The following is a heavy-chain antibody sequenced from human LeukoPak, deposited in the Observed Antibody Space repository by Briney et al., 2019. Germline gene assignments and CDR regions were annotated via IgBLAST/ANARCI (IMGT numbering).Heavy chain of an antibody. D-gene: IGHD3-10*01. CDR1: GFSFSSYE. CDR3: ARDYASYYYGSGSFDY. CDR2: ISSSGSTI. J-gene: IGHJ4*02. Sequence: PGGSLRLSCAASGFSFSSYEMNWVRQAPGKGLEWVSYISSSGSTIYYADSVKGRFTISRDNAKNSLYLQMNSLRAEDTAVYYCARDYASYYYGSGSFDYWGQGTLVTVSS. V-gene: IGHV3-48*03.